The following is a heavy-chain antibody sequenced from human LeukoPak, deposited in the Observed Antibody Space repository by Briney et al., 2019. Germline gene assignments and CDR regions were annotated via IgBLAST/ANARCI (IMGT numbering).Heavy chain of an antibody. CDR3: ARGQEGDYFDY. CDR1: GGSISRYY. J-gene: IGHJ4*02. V-gene: IGHV4-59*01. CDR2: IYYSGST. D-gene: IGHD3-16*01. Sequence: PSETLSLTCTVSGGSISRYYWSWIRQPPGKGLEWIGYIYYSGSTNYNPSLKSRVTISVDTSKTQFSLKLSSVTAADTAVYYCARGQEGDYFDYWGQGTLVTVSS.